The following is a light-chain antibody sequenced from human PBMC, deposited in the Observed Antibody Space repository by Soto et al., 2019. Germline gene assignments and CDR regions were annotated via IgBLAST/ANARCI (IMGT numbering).Light chain of an antibody. CDR2: AAS. Sequence: DIQITQVRSSLSASVGDRVTITCRASQSISSYLNWYQQKPGKAPKLLIYAASSLQSGVPSRFSGSGSGTDFTLTISSLQPEDFATYYCQQSYSSPPTFGQGTKVDI. CDR3: QQSYSSPPT. J-gene: IGKJ1*01. CDR1: QSISSY. V-gene: IGKV1-39*01.